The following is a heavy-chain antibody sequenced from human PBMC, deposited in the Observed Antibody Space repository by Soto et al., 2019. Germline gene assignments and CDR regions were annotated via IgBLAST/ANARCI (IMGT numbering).Heavy chain of an antibody. J-gene: IGHJ3*02. Sequence: SGPTLGNPTQTLTLTCTFSGFSLNTTAMGVGWIRQPPGKALHWRALIYCDTAKSYNPSLKTRHTSTNDTSNSHVVLKLTNIDPVDRATYFCAHREGDHYVWGSYKDAFDIWGQGTMVTVSS. V-gene: IGHV2-5*02. D-gene: IGHD3-16*01. CDR2: IYCDTAK. CDR3: AHREGDHYVWGSYKDAFDI. CDR1: GFSLNTTAMG.